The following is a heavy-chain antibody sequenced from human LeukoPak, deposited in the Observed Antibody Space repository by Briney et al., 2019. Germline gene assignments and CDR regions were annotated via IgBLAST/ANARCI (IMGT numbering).Heavy chain of an antibody. CDR3: ASDRRWLVRNAFDI. CDR2: ISAYNGNT. Sequence: ASVKVSCKASGYTFTSYGISWVRQAPGQGLEWMGWISAYNGNTNYAQKLQGRVTITTDTSTSTAYMELRSLRSDDTAVYYCASDRRWLVRNAFDIWGQGTMVTVSS. CDR1: GYTFTSYG. D-gene: IGHD6-19*01. J-gene: IGHJ3*02. V-gene: IGHV1-18*01.